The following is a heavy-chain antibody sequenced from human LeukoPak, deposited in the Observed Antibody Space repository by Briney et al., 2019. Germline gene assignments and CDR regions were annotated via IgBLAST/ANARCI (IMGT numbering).Heavy chain of an antibody. V-gene: IGHV3-11*04. CDR3: AKASGGGYDSSGYYYHYFDY. CDR1: GFTFSDYY. D-gene: IGHD3-22*01. Sequence: NPGGSLRLSCAASGFTFSDYYMSWIRQAPGKGLEWVSYMSSSGSNIYYADSVKGRFTISRDNAKNSLYLQVNSLRAEDTAVYYCAKASGGGYDSSGYYYHYFDYWGQGTLVTVSS. CDR2: MSSSGSNI. J-gene: IGHJ4*02.